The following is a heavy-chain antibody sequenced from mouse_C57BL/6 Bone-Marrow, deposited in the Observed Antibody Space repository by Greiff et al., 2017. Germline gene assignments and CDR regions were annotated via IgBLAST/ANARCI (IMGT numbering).Heavy chain of an antibody. V-gene: IGHV5-4*01. CDR3: ARDLDWVYAMDY. CDR2: ISDGGSYT. CDR1: GFTFSSYA. D-gene: IGHD4-1*01. Sequence: DVMLVESGGGLVKPGGSLKLSCAASGFTFSSYAMSWVRQTPEKRLEWVATISDGGSYTYYPDNVKGRFTISRDHAKNNLYLQMSHLKSEDTAMYYCARDLDWVYAMDYWGQGTSVTVSS. J-gene: IGHJ4*01.